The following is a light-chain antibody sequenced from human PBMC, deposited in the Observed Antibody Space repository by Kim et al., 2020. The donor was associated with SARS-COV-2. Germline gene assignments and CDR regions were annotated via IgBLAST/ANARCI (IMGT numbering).Light chain of an antibody. CDR3: QQYAASPFT. CDR2: DAS. CDR1: QSVSGSH. V-gene: IGKV3-20*01. Sequence: EIVLTQSPGTLSLSPGERATLSCRASQSVSGSHLAWYQQKPGQTPRILIYDASSRVTGISDRFSGSGSGTDFTLTISRLQPEEFAVYYCQQYAASPFTFGGGTKVDIK. J-gene: IGKJ4*01.